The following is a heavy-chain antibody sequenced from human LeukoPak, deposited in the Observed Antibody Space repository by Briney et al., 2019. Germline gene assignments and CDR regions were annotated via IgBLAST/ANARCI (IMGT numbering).Heavy chain of an antibody. D-gene: IGHD5-18*01. J-gene: IGHJ4*02. V-gene: IGHV3-9*01. Sequence: PGGSLRLSCEASGYTFDDYAMHWVRQAPGKGLEWVSAISWNSGSIGYADSVKGRFTISRGNGKNSLYLQMNSLRTEDTALYYCAKGHTYGLGESYLDFWGQGTLVSVSS. CDR1: GYTFDDYA. CDR3: AKGHTYGLGESYLDF. CDR2: ISWNSGSI.